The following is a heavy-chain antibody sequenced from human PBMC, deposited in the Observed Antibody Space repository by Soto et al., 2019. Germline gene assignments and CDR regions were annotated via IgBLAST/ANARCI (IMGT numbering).Heavy chain of an antibody. CDR1: GGTFSSYT. Sequence: QVQLVQSGAEVKKPGSSVKVSCKASGGTFSSYTISWVRQAPGQGLEWMGRIIPILGIANYAQKFQGRVTITADKSTSTAYMELSSLRFEDTAVYYCSKGARLVDFDYWGQGTLVTVSS. V-gene: IGHV1-69*02. CDR2: IIPILGIA. D-gene: IGHD6-19*01. CDR3: SKGARLVDFDY. J-gene: IGHJ4*02.